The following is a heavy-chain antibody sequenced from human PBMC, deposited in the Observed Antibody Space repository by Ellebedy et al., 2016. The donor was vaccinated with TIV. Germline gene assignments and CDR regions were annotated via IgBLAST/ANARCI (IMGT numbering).Heavy chain of an antibody. Sequence: GSLRLSXTVSGGSISSYYWSWIRQPPGKGLAWIWYTYYSGSTNYYPSLKSRVTISVDTSKNQFSLKLSSVTAADTAVYYCARTQNYDFWSGYPSYYYYGMDVWGQGTTVTVSS. D-gene: IGHD3-3*01. V-gene: IGHV4-59*01. CDR1: GGSISSYY. CDR3: ARTQNYDFWSGYPSYYYYGMDV. J-gene: IGHJ6*02. CDR2: TYYSGST.